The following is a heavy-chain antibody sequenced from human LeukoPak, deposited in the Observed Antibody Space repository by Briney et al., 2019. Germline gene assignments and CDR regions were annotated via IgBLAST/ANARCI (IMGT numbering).Heavy chain of an antibody. Sequence: GESLKISCKGSGYSFTNYWIGWVRQMPGKGLEWMGIIYPADSDTRYSPSFEGQVTISVDKSITTAYLQWSSLKASDTAMYYCARRYNVDWYQGFGYWGQGTLVTVSS. J-gene: IGHJ4*02. V-gene: IGHV5-51*01. CDR2: IYPADSDT. CDR1: GYSFTNYW. CDR3: ARRYNVDWYQGFGY. D-gene: IGHD3-9*01.